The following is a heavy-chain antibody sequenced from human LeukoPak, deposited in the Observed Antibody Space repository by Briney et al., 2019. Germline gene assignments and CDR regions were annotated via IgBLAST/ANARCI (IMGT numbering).Heavy chain of an antibody. J-gene: IGHJ4*02. V-gene: IGHV3-30*02. CDR2: IWYDGSNK. D-gene: IGHD2-2*02. CDR1: GFTCSSYG. Sequence: PGGSLRLXCAASGFTCSSYGMQWVRQAPGKGLEWVAVIWYDGSNKYYADSVKGRFTISRDNSKNTLYLQMNSLRAEDTAVYYCAKAPTFCSSTSCYNFDYWGQGTLVTVSS. CDR3: AKAPTFCSSTSCYNFDY.